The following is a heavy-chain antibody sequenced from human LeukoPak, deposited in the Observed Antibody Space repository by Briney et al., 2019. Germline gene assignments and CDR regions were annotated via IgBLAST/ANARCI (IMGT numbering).Heavy chain of an antibody. CDR3: ARGGVAVADSEVGFDY. D-gene: IGHD6-19*01. Sequence: PSETLSLTCTVSGGSISGYYWSWIRQPPGKGLEWIGEINHSGSTNYNPSLKSRVTISVDTSKNQFSLKLSSVTAADTAVYYCARGGVAVADSEVGFDYWGQETLVTVSS. CDR1: GGSISGYY. CDR2: INHSGST. J-gene: IGHJ4*02. V-gene: IGHV4-34*01.